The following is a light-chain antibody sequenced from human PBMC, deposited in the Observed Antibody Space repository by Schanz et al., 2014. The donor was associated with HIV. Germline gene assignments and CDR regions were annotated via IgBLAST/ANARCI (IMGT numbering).Light chain of an antibody. CDR3: QHYSLYPTWT. V-gene: IGKV1-5*03. CDR1: QDISNY. J-gene: IGKJ1*01. CDR2: KAS. Sequence: DIQMTQSPSTLSASVGDRVTITCQASQDISNYLNWYQQKPGKAPKLLIYKASSLESGVPSRFSGSGSGTEFTLTISSLQPDDFAAYYCQHYSLYPTWTFGQGTKVEMK.